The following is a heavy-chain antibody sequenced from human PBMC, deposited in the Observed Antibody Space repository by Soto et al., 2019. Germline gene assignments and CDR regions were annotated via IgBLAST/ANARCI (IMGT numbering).Heavy chain of an antibody. CDR3: ARRDYGATTSGIFRWFDP. Sequence: GESLKISCKGSGYSFTSYWIGWVRQMPGKGLEWMGIIYPGDSDTRYSPSFQGQVTISADKSISTAYLQWSSLKASDTAMYYCARRDYGATTSGIFRWFDPWGQGTLVTVSS. CDR1: GYSFTSYW. V-gene: IGHV5-51*01. CDR2: IYPGDSDT. J-gene: IGHJ5*02. D-gene: IGHD4-17*01.